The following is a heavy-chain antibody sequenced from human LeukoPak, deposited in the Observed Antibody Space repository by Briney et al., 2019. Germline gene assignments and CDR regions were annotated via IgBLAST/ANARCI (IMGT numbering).Heavy chain of an antibody. V-gene: IGHV1-2*06. CDR1: GYTFTGYY. J-gene: IGHJ2*01. Sequence: GASAKVSCKPSGYTFTGYYMHWVRQAPGQGLEWMGRINPNSGATNYAQKFQGRVTMTRDTSISTAYMELTTLRSDDTAVYYCAKSIEYCGADCYGYFDLWGRGTLVTVSS. D-gene: IGHD2-21*02. CDR3: AKSIEYCGADCYGYFDL. CDR2: INPNSGAT.